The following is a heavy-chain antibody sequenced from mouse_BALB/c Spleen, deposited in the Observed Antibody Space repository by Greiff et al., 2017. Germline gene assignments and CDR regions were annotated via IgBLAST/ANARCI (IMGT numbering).Heavy chain of an antibody. CDR1: GYSITSDYA. Sequence: EVQLVESGPGLVKPSQSLSLTCTVTGYSITSDYAWNWIRQFPGNKLEWMGYISYSGSTSYNPSLKSRISITRDTSKNQFFLQLNSVTTEDTATYYCARESRGNYDAMDYWGQGTSVTVSS. CDR3: ARESRGNYDAMDY. CDR2: ISYSGST. V-gene: IGHV3-2*02. D-gene: IGHD2-1*01. J-gene: IGHJ4*01.